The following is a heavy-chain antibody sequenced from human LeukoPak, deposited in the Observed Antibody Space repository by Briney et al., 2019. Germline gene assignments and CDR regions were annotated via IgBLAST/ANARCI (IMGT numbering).Heavy chain of an antibody. Sequence: GGSLRLSCAASGFTFSSYRMSWVRQAPGKGLEWVANIKQDGSEKHYVDSVKGRFTISRDNAKNSLYLQMNSLRAEDTAVYYCATERAGERPRPLLSYYYMDVWGKGTTVTVSS. CDR3: ATERAGERPRPLLSYYYMDV. CDR2: IKQDGSEK. D-gene: IGHD3-16*01. CDR1: GFTFSSYR. V-gene: IGHV3-7*01. J-gene: IGHJ6*03.